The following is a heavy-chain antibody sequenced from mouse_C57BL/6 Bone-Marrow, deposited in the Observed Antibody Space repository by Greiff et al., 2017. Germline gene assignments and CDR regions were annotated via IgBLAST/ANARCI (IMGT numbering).Heavy chain of an antibody. Sequence: ESGPGLVKPSQSLSLTCSVTGYSITSGYYWNWIRQFPGNKLEWMGYISYDGSNNYNPSLKNRISITRDTSKNQFFLKLNSVTTEDTATYYCARITTVVVFDDWGQGTTLTVSS. V-gene: IGHV3-6*01. CDR3: ARITTVVVFDD. D-gene: IGHD1-1*01. CDR1: GYSITSGYY. J-gene: IGHJ2*01. CDR2: ISYDGSN.